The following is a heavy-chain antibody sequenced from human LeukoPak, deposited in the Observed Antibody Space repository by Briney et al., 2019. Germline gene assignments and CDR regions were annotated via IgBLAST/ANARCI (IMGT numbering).Heavy chain of an antibody. CDR1: GFTFSRYW. Sequence: GGSLRLSCAASGFTFSRYWMHWVRQAPGKGLVWVSRTKTDGSNTSYADSVKGRFTISRDNAKNTLYLQMNSLRAEDTAVYYCARDGSRFYYGMDVWGQGTTVTVSS. CDR2: TKTDGSNT. D-gene: IGHD6-13*01. V-gene: IGHV3-74*01. CDR3: ARDGSRFYYGMDV. J-gene: IGHJ6*02.